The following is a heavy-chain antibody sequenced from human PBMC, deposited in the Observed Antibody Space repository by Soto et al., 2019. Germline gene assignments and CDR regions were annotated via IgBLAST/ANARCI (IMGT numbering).Heavy chain of an antibody. V-gene: IGHV1-69*04. CDR1: GGTFSSYT. CDR2: IIPILGIA. J-gene: IGHJ6*03. Sequence: ASVKVSCKASGGTFSSYTISWVRQAPGQGLEWMGRIIPILGIANYAQKFQGRVTITADKSTSTAYMELSSLRSEDTAVYYCAREPTTPTGSSSSRYYYYMDVWGKGTTVTVSS. D-gene: IGHD6-6*01. CDR3: AREPTTPTGSSSSRYYYYMDV.